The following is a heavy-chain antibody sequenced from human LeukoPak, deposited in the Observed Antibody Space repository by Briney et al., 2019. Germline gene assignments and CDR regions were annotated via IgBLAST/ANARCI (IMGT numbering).Heavy chain of an antibody. V-gene: IGHV4-30-4*08. CDR1: GGSISSGDYY. CDR2: IYYSGST. Sequence: KTSETLSLTCTVSGGSISSGDYYWSWIRQPPGKGLEWIGYIYYSGSTYYNPSLKSRVTISVDTSKNQFSLKLSSVTAADTAVYYCASPFSGAAVTDYWGQGTLVTVSS. D-gene: IGHD6-13*01. J-gene: IGHJ4*02. CDR3: ASPFSGAAVTDY.